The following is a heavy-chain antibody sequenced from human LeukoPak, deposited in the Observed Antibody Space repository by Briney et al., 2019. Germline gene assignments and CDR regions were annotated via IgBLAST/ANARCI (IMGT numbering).Heavy chain of an antibody. CDR3: ARSCSGGSCYSGFDP. Sequence: SETLSLTCTVSGGSIFSSNSYWGWIRQPPGKGLEWIGSIYYSGNTYYNASLKSRVTISVDTSKNQFSLKLSSVTAADTAVYYCARSCSGGSCYSGFDPWGQGTLVTVSS. J-gene: IGHJ5*02. CDR1: GGSIFSSNSY. D-gene: IGHD2-15*01. CDR2: IYYSGNT. V-gene: IGHV4-39*07.